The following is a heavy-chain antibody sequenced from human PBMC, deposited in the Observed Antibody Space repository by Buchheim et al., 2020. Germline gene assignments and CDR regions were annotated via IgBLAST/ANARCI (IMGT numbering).Heavy chain of an antibody. Sequence: QVQLQESGPRLVKPSGTLSLTCAVSGDSISSSYWWNWVRQPPGKGLEWIGEVDHSGRINYNPSLKTRVTLSVDQSNNQFSLELTSVTAADTAVYYCAREVYCSSTSCYRSGRDNWFDPWGQGTL. CDR1: GDSISSSYW. V-gene: IGHV4-4*02. CDR3: AREVYCSSTSCYRSGRDNWFDP. D-gene: IGHD2-2*02. J-gene: IGHJ5*02. CDR2: VDHSGRI.